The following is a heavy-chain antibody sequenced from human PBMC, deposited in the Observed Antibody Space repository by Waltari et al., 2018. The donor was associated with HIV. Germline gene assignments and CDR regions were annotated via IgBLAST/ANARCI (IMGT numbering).Heavy chain of an antibody. D-gene: IGHD4-17*01. CDR3: AKADGGATVTGPYYFDY. CDR2: INWNSGNI. J-gene: IGHJ4*02. CDR1: GFTFDDYA. Sequence: EMQLVESGGGLVQPGRSLRLSCAASGFTFDDYAMHWVRQAPGKGLEWVSGINWNSGNINYADSVKGRFTISRDNAKNSLYLQMSSLRAEDTALYYCAKADGGATVTGPYYFDYWGQGTLVTVSS. V-gene: IGHV3-9*01.